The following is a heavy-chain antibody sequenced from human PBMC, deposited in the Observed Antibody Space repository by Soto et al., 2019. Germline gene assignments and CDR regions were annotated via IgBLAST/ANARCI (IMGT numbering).Heavy chain of an antibody. D-gene: IGHD2-15*01. CDR3: ARQDGVVEEGRGLDL. CDR2: VHHSGST. CDR1: GYSISSGYH. Sequence: SETLSLTCAVSGYSISSGYHWGWIRQPPGKGLEGLGSVHHSGSTYYKPSLKSRLTISVDKSKNQFYLNLTSVTAADTAVYYCARQDGVVEEGRGLDLWGQGTLVTVSS. V-gene: IGHV4-38-2*01. J-gene: IGHJ5*02.